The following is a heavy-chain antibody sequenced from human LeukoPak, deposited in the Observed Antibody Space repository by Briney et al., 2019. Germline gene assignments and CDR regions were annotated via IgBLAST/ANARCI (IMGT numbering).Heavy chain of an antibody. V-gene: IGHV1-2*02. CDR2: INPNSGGT. Sequence: ASVKVSCKASGHTFTGYYMHWVRQAPGQGLEWMGWINPNSGGTNHAQKFQGRVSMTRDTSISTAYMELSRLRSDDTAVYYCAQSSGWDSLRYWGQGTLVTVSS. J-gene: IGHJ4*02. D-gene: IGHD6-19*01. CDR1: GHTFTGYY. CDR3: AQSSGWDSLRY.